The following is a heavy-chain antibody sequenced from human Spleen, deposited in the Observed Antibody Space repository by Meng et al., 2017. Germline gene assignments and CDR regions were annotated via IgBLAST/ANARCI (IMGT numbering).Heavy chain of an antibody. V-gene: IGHV1-2*06. J-gene: IGHJ6*02. D-gene: IGHD6-19*01. Sequence: ASVKVSCKTSGYTFTGYYMHWVRQAPGQGLEWMGRINPNSGGTNYAQKFQGRVTMTRDTSISKAYMELSRLRSDDTAVYYCASQRSPCIAVAGTNYYYYYGMDVWGQGTMVTVSS. CDR3: ASQRSPCIAVAGTNYYYYYGMDV. CDR2: INPNSGGT. CDR1: GYTFTGYY.